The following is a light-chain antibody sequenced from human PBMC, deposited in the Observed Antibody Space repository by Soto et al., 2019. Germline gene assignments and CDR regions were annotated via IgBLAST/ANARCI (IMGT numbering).Light chain of an antibody. CDR3: QQYAYYPAT. J-gene: IGKJ1*01. Sequence: DIQMTQSPSTLSASVGDRVTITCRASQSISSWLAWYQQKPGKAPTVLIYKASTLETGVPSRFSGSGSGTEYTLTISSLQPFDFASYYCQQYAYYPATFGQGTKVEVQ. CDR2: KAS. CDR1: QSISSW. V-gene: IGKV1-5*03.